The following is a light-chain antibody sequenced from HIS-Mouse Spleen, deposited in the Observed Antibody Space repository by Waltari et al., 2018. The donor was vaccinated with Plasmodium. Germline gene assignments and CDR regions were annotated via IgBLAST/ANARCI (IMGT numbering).Light chain of an antibody. CDR3: QQYNSYQ. J-gene: IGKJ1*01. CDR2: KAS. V-gene: IGKV1-5*03. Sequence: DLQMTQSPSTLSASVGDSVTITCRASQSISSWLAWYQQKPGKAPKLLIYKASSLESGVPSRFSGSGSGTEFTLTISSLQPDDFATYYCQQYNSYQFGQGTKVEIK. CDR1: QSISSW.